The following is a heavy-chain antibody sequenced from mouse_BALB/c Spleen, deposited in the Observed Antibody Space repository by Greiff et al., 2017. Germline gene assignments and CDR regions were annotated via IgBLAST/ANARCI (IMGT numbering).Heavy chain of an antibody. V-gene: IGHV5-17*02. Sequence: EVMLVESGGGLVQPGGSWKLSCAASGFTFSSFGMHWVRQAPEKGLEWVAYISSGSSTIYYADTVKGRFTISRDNPKNTLFLQMTSLRSEDTAMYYCARGRYGNYGYFDVWGAGTTVTVSS. CDR3: ARGRYGNYGYFDV. CDR2: ISSGSSTI. D-gene: IGHD2-10*02. J-gene: IGHJ1*01. CDR1: GFTFSSFG.